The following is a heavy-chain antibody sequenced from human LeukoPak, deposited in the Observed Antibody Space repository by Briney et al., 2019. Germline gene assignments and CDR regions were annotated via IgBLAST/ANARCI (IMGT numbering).Heavy chain of an antibody. CDR2: IYYCWCT. CDR1: LGFISRYF. D-gene: IGHD6-13*01. CDR3: ARVVSSSWYQVPYYFDY. V-gene: IGHV4-59*01. J-gene: IGHJ4*02. Sequence: SETLSLTFPCSLGFISRYFWHWLRPPPAKGLAGIGYIYYCWCTNHNPSLQSRVTISVHTSKNQFSLKLSSVTAAHTAVYYCARVVSSSWYQVPYYFDYWGQRTLVTVSS.